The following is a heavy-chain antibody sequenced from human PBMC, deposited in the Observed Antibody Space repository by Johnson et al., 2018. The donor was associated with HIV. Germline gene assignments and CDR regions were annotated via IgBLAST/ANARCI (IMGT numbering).Heavy chain of an antibody. D-gene: IGHD3-3*01. CDR3: AAGVGGRYYDFWSGAYAFDI. J-gene: IGHJ3*02. CDR2: IKQDGSET. V-gene: IGHV3-7*03. Sequence: VQLVESGGGVVQPGTSLRLSCAASGFSFNTNGMHWVRQAPGKGLEWVSNIKQDGSETYYVDSVQGRFTISSDNAKHSLYLTMNSLRAEDTAVYYFAAGVGGRYYDFWSGAYAFDILGQGTMVTVSS. CDR1: GFSFNTNG.